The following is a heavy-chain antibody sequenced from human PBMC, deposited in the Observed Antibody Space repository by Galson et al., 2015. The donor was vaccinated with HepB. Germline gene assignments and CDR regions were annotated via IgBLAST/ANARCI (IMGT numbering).Heavy chain of an antibody. V-gene: IGHV3-33*08. Sequence: SLRLSCAASGFTFSSYGMHWVRQAPGKGLEWVAAIWYDENHKYYADSVRGRFTISRDNSKNTLYLQMNSLRVEDTAVYYCERERAYGSGSRKAPFACWGQGTLVTVSS. CDR1: GFTFSSYG. CDR2: IWYDENHK. CDR3: ERERAYGSGSRKAPFAC. D-gene: IGHD3-10*01. J-gene: IGHJ4*02.